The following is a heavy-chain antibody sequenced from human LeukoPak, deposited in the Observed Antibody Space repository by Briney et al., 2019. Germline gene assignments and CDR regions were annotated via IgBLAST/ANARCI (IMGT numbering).Heavy chain of an antibody. J-gene: IGHJ4*02. D-gene: IGHD4-17*01. V-gene: IGHV3-23*01. CDR1: GFTFNNHA. CDR2: ISGGGGST. Sequence: PGGSLRLSCVASGFTFNNHAMSWVRQAPGKGLEWVSVISGGGGSTDYADSVKGRFTISRDTSKNTLFLQMNNLRAEDTAVYYCAKVGDYGGSAKNFDYWGPGTLVTVSS. CDR3: AKVGDYGGSAKNFDY.